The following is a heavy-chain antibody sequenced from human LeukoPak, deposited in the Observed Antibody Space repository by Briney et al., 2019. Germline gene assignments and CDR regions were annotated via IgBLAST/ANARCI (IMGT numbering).Heavy chain of an antibody. CDR2: IRYDGSNK. CDR1: GFIFSNYG. Sequence: GKSLRLSCAASGFIFSNYGMHWVRQAPGKGLEWVAFIRYDGSNKYYADSVKGRFTISRDNSKNTLYLQMNSLRAEDTAVYYCATHNIVVVPAAPFAFDIWGQGTMVTVSS. D-gene: IGHD2-2*01. V-gene: IGHV3-30*02. CDR3: ATHNIVVVPAAPFAFDI. J-gene: IGHJ3*02.